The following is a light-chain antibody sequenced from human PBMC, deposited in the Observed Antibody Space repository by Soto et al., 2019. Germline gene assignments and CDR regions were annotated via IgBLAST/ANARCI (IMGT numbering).Light chain of an antibody. CDR2: DVV. V-gene: IGLV2-14*03. CDR3: SSYSTRDTLGV. CDR1: INDIGDYNY. J-gene: IGLJ2*01. Sequence: QCALTQPASVSGSPGQSITISCTGTINDIGDYNYVSWYQQHPGKAPKLLIYDVVYRPSEVSNRFSASKSGNTASLTISGLQAEDEADYYCSSYSTRDTLGVFGGGTKVTVL.